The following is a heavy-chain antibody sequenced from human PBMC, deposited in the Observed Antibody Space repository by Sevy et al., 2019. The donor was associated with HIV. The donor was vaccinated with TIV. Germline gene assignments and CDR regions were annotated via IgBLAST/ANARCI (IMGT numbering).Heavy chain of an antibody. Sequence: GGSLRLSCAASGFTVSSNYMSWVRQAPGKGLEWVSVIYSGEYTYYADSVKGRFTIYRDISKNTLNLQMNSLRAEDTAIYYCATTSTPLYYYALDVWGQGTTVTVSS. CDR3: ATTSTPLYYYALDV. J-gene: IGHJ6*02. D-gene: IGHD1-26*01. V-gene: IGHV3-53*01. CDR1: GFTVSSNY. CDR2: IYSGEYT.